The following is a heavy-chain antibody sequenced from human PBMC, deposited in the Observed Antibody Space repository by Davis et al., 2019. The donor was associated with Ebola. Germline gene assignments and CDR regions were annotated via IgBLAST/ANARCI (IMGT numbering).Heavy chain of an antibody. CDR2: ISAYNGNT. Sequence: ASVKVSCKASGYTFTSYGISWVRQAPGQGLEWMGWISAYNGNTNYAQKLQGRVTMTTDTSTSTAYMELRSLRSDDMAVYYCARDVTTVVPFDYWGQGTLVTVSS. J-gene: IGHJ4*02. D-gene: IGHD4-23*01. CDR1: GYTFTSYG. V-gene: IGHV1-18*03. CDR3: ARDVTTVVPFDY.